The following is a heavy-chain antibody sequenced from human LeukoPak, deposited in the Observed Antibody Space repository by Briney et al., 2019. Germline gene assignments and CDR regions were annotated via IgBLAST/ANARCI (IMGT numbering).Heavy chain of an antibody. D-gene: IGHD3-22*01. CDR3: ARGHYYDSSGSGGY. J-gene: IGHJ4*02. CDR2: MNPNSGNT. Sequence: VASVKVSCEASGYTFTSYDINWVRQATGQGLEWMGWMNPNSGNTGYAQKFQGRVTMTRNTSISTAYMELSSLRSGDTAVYYCARGHYYDSSGSGGYWGQGTLVTVSS. CDR1: GYTFTSYD. V-gene: IGHV1-8*01.